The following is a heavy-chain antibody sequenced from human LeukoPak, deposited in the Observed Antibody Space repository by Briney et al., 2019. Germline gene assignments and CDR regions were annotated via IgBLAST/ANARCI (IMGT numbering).Heavy chain of an antibody. CDR2: ISYDGNNK. J-gene: IGHJ4*02. CDR1: GFTFSNYA. Sequence: PGRSLRLSCAASGFTFSNYAMHWVRQAPGKGLEWVAVISYDGNNKDHADSVKGRFTISRDNSKNTLYLQMNSLRSEDTAVYYCASGRTYFDYWGQGTLVTVSS. V-gene: IGHV3-30-3*01. CDR3: ASGRTYFDY.